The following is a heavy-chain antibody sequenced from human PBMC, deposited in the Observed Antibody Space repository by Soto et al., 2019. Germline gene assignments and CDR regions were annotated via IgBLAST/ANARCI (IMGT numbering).Heavy chain of an antibody. Sequence: ASVQVSCKASGYTFTHFYITWGRQAPGQGLEWMGAISPHNFNTNYAQKFRGRVTLTTEKSTNTAYMDLRSLTSDDTAVYYCARDEGGYDILTGYYKAHHFDYWGQGVPVTVSS. D-gene: IGHD3-9*01. J-gene: IGHJ4*02. CDR2: ISPHNFNT. V-gene: IGHV1-18*01. CDR3: ARDEGGYDILTGYYKAHHFDY. CDR1: GYTFTHFY.